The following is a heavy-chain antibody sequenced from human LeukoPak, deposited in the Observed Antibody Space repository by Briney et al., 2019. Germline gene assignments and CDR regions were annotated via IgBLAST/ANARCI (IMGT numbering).Heavy chain of an antibody. D-gene: IGHD2/OR15-2a*01. Sequence: PSETLSLTCAVYGGSFSGYYWSWIRQPPGKGLEWIGEINHSGSTNYNPSLKSRVTISVDTSKNQFSLKLSSVTAADTAVYYCARTFFTETWFDPWGQGTLVTVSS. CDR2: INHSGST. V-gene: IGHV4-34*01. J-gene: IGHJ5*02. CDR3: ARTFFTETWFDP. CDR1: GGSFSGYY.